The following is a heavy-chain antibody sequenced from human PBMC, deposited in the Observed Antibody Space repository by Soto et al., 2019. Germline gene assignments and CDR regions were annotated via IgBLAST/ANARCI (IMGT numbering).Heavy chain of an antibody. D-gene: IGHD1-1*01. CDR2: ISGSGGNT. V-gene: IGHV3-23*01. Sequence: EVQLLESGGGLVQPGGSLRLSCAASGFTFSSYDMSWVRQAPGKGLEWVSAISGSGGNTYYADYVKGRFTISRDNSKNTRYLQMNSLRAEDTAVYYCAKYMGTYNWSDGPTPFDYWGQGTLVTVSS. CDR1: GFTFSSYD. CDR3: AKYMGTYNWSDGPTPFDY. J-gene: IGHJ4*02.